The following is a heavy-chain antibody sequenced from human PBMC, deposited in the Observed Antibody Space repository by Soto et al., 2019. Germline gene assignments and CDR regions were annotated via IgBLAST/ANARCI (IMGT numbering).Heavy chain of an antibody. Sequence: SETLSLTCTVSGVSVSNGSYYWSWIRQPPGKGLEWIGYIYYSGSTNYNPSLKSRVTISVDTSKNQFSLKLSSVTATDTAIYYCAREQQLGHVKSFDYWGQGTLVTVSS. V-gene: IGHV4-61*01. D-gene: IGHD6-13*01. J-gene: IGHJ4*02. CDR1: GVSVSNGSYY. CDR3: AREQQLGHVKSFDY. CDR2: IYYSGST.